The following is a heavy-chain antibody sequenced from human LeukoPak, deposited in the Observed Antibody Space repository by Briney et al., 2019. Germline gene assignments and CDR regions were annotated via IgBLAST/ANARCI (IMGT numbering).Heavy chain of an antibody. CDR1: GFTFSGYG. Sequence: GGSLRLSCAASGFTFSGYGMNWVRQAPGKGLEWVSSITPNGDNTYYADSVKGRFTISRDNAKNTLYLQVNSLRADDSAVYYCARGPAGMDVWGQGTTVTVSS. CDR3: ARGPAGMDV. J-gene: IGHJ6*02. V-gene: IGHV3-23*01. CDR2: ITPNGDNT.